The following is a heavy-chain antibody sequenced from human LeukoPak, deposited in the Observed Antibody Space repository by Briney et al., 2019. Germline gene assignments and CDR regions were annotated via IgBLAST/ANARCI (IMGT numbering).Heavy chain of an antibody. Sequence: GGSLRLSCAASGLTVNSKYMSWVRQAPGKGLEWVSVIYSGGTTYYADSVKGRFTISRDNSKNTLSLQMNSLRAEDTAVYYCARDIATIKDYYYYGMDVWGQGTTVTVSS. V-gene: IGHV3-66*01. J-gene: IGHJ6*02. CDR2: IYSGGTT. CDR1: GLTVNSKY. D-gene: IGHD5-12*01. CDR3: ARDIATIKDYYYYGMDV.